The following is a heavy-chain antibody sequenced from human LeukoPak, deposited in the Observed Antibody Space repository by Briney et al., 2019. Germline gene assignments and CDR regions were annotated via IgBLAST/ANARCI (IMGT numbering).Heavy chain of an antibody. CDR1: GFTFSSYA. V-gene: IGHV3-23*01. J-gene: IGHJ4*02. Sequence: GGSLRLSCAAAGFTFSSYAMSWVRQAPGKGVEWVSAISGSGGSTYYADSVKGRLTIPRDNSKTTLYLQMNRLRAEHTAVYYCAKLEGRGELFDSWGQGTLVTVSS. CDR3: AKLEGRGELFDS. CDR2: ISGSGGST. D-gene: IGHD3-16*01.